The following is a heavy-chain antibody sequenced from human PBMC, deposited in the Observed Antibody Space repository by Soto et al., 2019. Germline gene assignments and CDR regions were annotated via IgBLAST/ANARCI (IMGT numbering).Heavy chain of an antibody. Sequence: GGSLRLSCVASGFAFYAYWMHWVLQVPGEGPVWVSRIDYDGTTTTYADSVKGRFTISRDNAKNTLYLQMNSLRAEDTGVYYCTRGPRPSSAGTGAYWGQGTLVTVSS. CDR3: TRGPRPSSAGTGAY. V-gene: IGHV3-74*01. CDR1: GFAFYAYW. D-gene: IGHD6-13*01. J-gene: IGHJ4*02. CDR2: IDYDGTTT.